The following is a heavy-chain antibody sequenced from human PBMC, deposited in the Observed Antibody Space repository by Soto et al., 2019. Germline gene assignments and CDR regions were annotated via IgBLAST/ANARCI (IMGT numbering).Heavy chain of an antibody. J-gene: IGHJ4*02. D-gene: IGHD6-13*01. Sequence: GGSLRLSFAASGFTFSGYAMSWVRQAPGKGLEWVSASSGSGGSTYYADSVKGRFTISRDNSKNTLYLQMNSLRADDTAVYYCAKDSWQQLVYGNYFDYWGQGTLVTVAS. V-gene: IGHV3-23*01. CDR3: AKDSWQQLVYGNYFDY. CDR2: SSGSGGST. CDR1: GFTFSGYA.